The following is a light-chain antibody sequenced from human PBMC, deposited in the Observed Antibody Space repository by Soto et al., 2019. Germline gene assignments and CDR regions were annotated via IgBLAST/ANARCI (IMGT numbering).Light chain of an antibody. Sequence: EIVMTQSPATLSVSPGERATLSCRASLSVSSALAWYQQKPGQAPRLLIYGASTRATGIPARFGGSGSGTDFTLTISSLQSEDFAIYYCQQYDNWPPFTFGPGTKVDIK. J-gene: IGKJ3*01. CDR2: GAS. V-gene: IGKV3-15*01. CDR3: QQYDNWPPFT. CDR1: LSVSSA.